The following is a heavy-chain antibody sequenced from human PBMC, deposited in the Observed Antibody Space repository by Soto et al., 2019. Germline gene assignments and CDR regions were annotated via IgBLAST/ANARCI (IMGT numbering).Heavy chain of an antibody. D-gene: IGHD2-8*01. J-gene: IGHJ6*02. V-gene: IGHV6-1*01. CDR1: GESISSNSAA. CDR2: TYYRTKWYN. Sequence: PSQTLSLTCAISGESISSNSAAWNWIRQSPSRGLEWLGRTYYRTKWYNDYAVSVKSRITINPDTSKNQFSLQLNSVTPEDTAVYYCAREGDGPYYYGMDVWGQGTTVTVSS. CDR3: AREGDGPYYYGMDV.